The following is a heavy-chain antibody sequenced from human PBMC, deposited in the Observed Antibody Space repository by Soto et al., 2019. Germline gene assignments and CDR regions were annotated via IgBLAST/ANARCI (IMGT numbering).Heavy chain of an antibody. D-gene: IGHD3-10*01. CDR3: VRRSISNWFDP. CDR1: GGSISSSSYY. CDR2: IYYSGST. V-gene: IGHV4-39*07. Sequence: SETLSLTCTVSGGSISSSSYYWGWIRQPPGKGLEWIGSIYYSGSTYYNPSLKSRVTISVDTSKNQFSLKLSSVTAADTAVYYCVRRSISNWFDPWGQGTLVTVSS. J-gene: IGHJ5*02.